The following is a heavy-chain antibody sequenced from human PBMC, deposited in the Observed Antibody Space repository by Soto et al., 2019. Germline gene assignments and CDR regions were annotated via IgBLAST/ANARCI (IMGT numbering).Heavy chain of an antibody. CDR1: GCSISSYY. D-gene: IGHD2-2*01. Sequence: SETLSLTCTVSGCSISSYYGSWIRQPPGKGLEWIGYIYYSGSTNYNPSLKSRVTISVDTSKNQFSLKLSSVTAEDTAVYYCARGCTSCYSDHGVSVAGTKDFDWDYWGQGSLVTVSS. J-gene: IGHJ4*02. CDR2: IYYSGST. CDR3: ARGCTSCYSDHGVSVAGTKDFDWDY. V-gene: IGHV4-59*01.